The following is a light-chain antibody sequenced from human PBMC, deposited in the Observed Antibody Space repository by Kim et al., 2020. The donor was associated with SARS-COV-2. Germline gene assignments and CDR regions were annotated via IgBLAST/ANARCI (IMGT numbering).Light chain of an antibody. CDR1: SLRSYY. CDR2: GRN. V-gene: IGLV3-19*01. J-gene: IGLJ2*01. CDR3: QSRDSGGNVV. Sequence: SSELTQDPTVSVALGQTVRITCQGDSLRSYYATWYQQKPRQAPVLVIYGRNNRPSGIPDRFFGSISGNTASLTISGAQAEDEADFYCQSRDSGGNVVFGGGTKLTVL.